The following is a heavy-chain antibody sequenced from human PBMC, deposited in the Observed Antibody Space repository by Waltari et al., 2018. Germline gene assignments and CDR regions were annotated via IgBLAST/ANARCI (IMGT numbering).Heavy chain of an antibody. CDR3: ARSPYGDFDY. D-gene: IGHD4-17*01. CDR1: GYTFTSYY. CDR2: INPSGGNT. J-gene: IGHJ4*02. V-gene: IGHV1-46*01. Sequence: QVQLVQSGAEVKKPGASVKVSCKASGYTFTSYYMHWVRQAPGQGLEWMGIINPSGGNTGYAQKFQGRVTMTRNTSISTAYMELSSLRSEDTAVYYCARSPYGDFDYWGQGTLVTVSS.